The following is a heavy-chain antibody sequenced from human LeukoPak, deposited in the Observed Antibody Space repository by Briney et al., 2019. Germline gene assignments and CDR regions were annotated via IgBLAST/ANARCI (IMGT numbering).Heavy chain of an antibody. CDR2: IDSGGITT. Sequence: PGGSLRLSCEGSGFPFSSYEMNWLRQAPGKGLEWVSHIDSGGITTYYADSVKGRFTISRDNAKNSIYLQMDSLRVEDTAIYYCARDSVGDLLDYWGQGTLVTVSS. CDR1: GFPFSSYE. CDR3: ARDSVGDLLDY. J-gene: IGHJ4*02. V-gene: IGHV3-48*03. D-gene: IGHD4-17*01.